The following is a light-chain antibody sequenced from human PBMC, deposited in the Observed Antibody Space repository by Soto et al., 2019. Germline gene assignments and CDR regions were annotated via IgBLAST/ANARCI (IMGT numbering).Light chain of an antibody. V-gene: IGKV1-39*01. CDR3: QQSYSTPWT. J-gene: IGKJ1*01. CDR1: QSIRSY. Sequence: DIQMTQSPSSLSASVGDRVTITCRASQSIRSYLNWYQQKPVKAPKLLIYAASSLQSGVPSRDSGSGSWTDFTLTISSLQPEDFATYYSQQSYSTPWTFGQETKVEIK. CDR2: AAS.